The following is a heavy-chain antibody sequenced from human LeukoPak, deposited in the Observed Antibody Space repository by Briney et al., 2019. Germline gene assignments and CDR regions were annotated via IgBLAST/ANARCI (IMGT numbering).Heavy chain of an antibody. Sequence: GGSLRLSCAASGFTFSTYSMNWVRQAPGKGLEWVSGIDSGSNNIHYADSVKGRFTISRDDAKNSLYLQMDSLRAEDTAVYYCARESDSSGYDGNWFDPWGQGTLVTVSS. CDR3: ARESDSSGYDGNWFDP. CDR2: IDSGSNNI. J-gene: IGHJ5*02. D-gene: IGHD3-22*01. CDR1: GFTFSTYS. V-gene: IGHV3-48*01.